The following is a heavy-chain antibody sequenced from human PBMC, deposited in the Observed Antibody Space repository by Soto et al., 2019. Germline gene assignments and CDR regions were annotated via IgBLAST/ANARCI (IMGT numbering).Heavy chain of an antibody. CDR2: IYYTGST. V-gene: IGHV4-61*01. J-gene: IGHJ4*02. CDR1: GASVSSGSNY. Sequence: QVQLQESGPGLVKPSETLSLTCTVSGASVSSGSNYWRWIRQPPGKGLEWIGYIYYTGSTNYNPSLKSRVTISADTSKNQFSLRLNSVTAADTAVYYCARDLSGSGFDYWGQGTLVTVSS. CDR3: ARDLSGSGFDY. D-gene: IGHD1-26*01.